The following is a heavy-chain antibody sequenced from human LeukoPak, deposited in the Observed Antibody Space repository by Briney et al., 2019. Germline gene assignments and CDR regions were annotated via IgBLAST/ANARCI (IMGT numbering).Heavy chain of an antibody. Sequence: SETLSLTCTVSGGSISSSSYYWGWIRQPPGKGLEWIGSIYYSGSTYYNPSLKSRVTISVDTSKNQFSLKLSSVTAADTAVYYCAREDYSSSWTQVGYWGQGTLVTVSS. V-gene: IGHV4-39*07. D-gene: IGHD6-13*01. CDR2: IYYSGST. CDR1: GGSISSSSYY. J-gene: IGHJ4*02. CDR3: AREDYSSSWTQVGY.